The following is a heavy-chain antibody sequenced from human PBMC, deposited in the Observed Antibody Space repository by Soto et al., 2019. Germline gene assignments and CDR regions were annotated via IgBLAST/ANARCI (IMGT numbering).Heavy chain of an antibody. CDR1: GYSFTSYW. D-gene: IGHD2-21*02. CDR3: ASTVVTATTGYYYYYGTDV. V-gene: IGHV5-10-1*01. J-gene: IGHJ6*02. Sequence: GESLKISCKGSGYSFTSYWISWVRQMPGKGLEWMGRIDPSDSYTNYSPSFQGHVTISADKSISTAYLQWSSLKASDTAMYYCASTVVTATTGYYYYYGTDVWGQGTTVTVSS. CDR2: IDPSDSYT.